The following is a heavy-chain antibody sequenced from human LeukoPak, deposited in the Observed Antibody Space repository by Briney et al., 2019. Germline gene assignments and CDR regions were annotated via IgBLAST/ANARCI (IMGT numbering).Heavy chain of an antibody. CDR2: TTTSGGTT. CDR1: GFSFSNFE. J-gene: IGHJ4*02. Sequence: GGSLRLSCAASGFSFSNFEMKWVRQAPGKGLEWVSGTTTSGGTTYYADSVKGRFTISRDNSKNTLSLQMTSLRAEDTAVYYCATARGGYWGQGTLVTVSS. V-gene: IGHV3-23*01. CDR3: ATARGGY. D-gene: IGHD2-15*01.